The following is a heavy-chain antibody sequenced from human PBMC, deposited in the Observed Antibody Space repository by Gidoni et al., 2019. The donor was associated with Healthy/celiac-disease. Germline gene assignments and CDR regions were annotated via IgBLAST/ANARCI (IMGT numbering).Heavy chain of an antibody. CDR1: GYSFTSYW. V-gene: IGHV5-51*01. CDR2: IYPGDSDT. Sequence: EVQLVQSGAAVKKPGESLKISWKGSGYSFTSYWLGWVRQMPGKGLEWMGIIYPGDSDTRYSPSFQGQVTISADKSISTAYLQWSSLKASDTAMYYCARQGLELPLGQTQGDWFDPWGQGTLVTVSS. CDR3: ARQGLELPLGQTQGDWFDP. J-gene: IGHJ5*02. D-gene: IGHD1-7*01.